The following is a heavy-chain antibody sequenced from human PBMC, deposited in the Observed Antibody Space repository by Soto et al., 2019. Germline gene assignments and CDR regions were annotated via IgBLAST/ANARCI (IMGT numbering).Heavy chain of an antibody. CDR3: ARDWVGGSWYFDL. V-gene: IGHV1-69*01. CDR1: GGTFSSYA. CDR2: IIPIYGAA. D-gene: IGHD3-16*01. Sequence: QVQLVQSGAEVKKPGSSVKVSCKASGGTFSSYAISWVRQAPGQGLEWMGGIIPIYGAANSAQKFQGRVTITADESTTTVYMELSSLRSEDTAVYYCARDWVGGSWYFDLWGRGTLVTVSS. J-gene: IGHJ2*01.